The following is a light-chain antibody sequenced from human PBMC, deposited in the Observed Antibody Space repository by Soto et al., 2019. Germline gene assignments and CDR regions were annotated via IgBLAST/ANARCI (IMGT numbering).Light chain of an antibody. CDR1: QSINNW. V-gene: IGKV1-5*01. Sequence: DIQMTQSPSALSASVGDRVTITCRASQSINNWLAWYQQKPGKAPELLIYDASSLQSGVPSRFSGSGSDTEFTLTISSLQPDDFATYYCLQYNSYAFNCVPGTTLDIK. CDR3: LQYNSYAFN. CDR2: DAS. J-gene: IGKJ3*01.